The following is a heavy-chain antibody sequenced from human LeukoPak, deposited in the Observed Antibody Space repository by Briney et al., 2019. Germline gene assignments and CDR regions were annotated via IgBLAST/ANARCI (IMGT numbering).Heavy chain of an antibody. V-gene: IGHV3-48*03. CDR3: ARVFAGGDAFDI. CDR2: ISSSGSTI. CDR1: GFTFSSYE. D-gene: IGHD3-16*01. Sequence: PGGSLRLSCAASGFTFSSYEMNWVRQAPGKGLEWVSYISSSGSTIYYADSVKGRFTISRDNAKNSLYLQMNSLRAEDTAVYYCARVFAGGDAFDIWGQGTMVTVSS. J-gene: IGHJ3*02.